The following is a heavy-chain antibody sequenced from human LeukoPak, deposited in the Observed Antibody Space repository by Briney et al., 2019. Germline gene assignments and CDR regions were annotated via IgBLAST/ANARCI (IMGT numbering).Heavy chain of an antibody. V-gene: IGHV4-59*02. J-gene: IGHJ4*02. CDR2: MYHTGST. Sequence: SETLSLTCTVSGASVSTHYWSWIRQPPGKGLEWIGYMYHTGSTNYNPSVESRVTISLDTSKNQLSLMMRSVTAADTAIYYCARGAEMATIGFDYWGQGTLVTVSS. CDR1: GASVSTHY. CDR3: ARGAEMATIGFDY. D-gene: IGHD5-24*01.